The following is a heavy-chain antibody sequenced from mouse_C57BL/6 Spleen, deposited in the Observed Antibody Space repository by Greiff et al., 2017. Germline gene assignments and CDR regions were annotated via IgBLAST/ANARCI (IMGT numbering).Heavy chain of an antibody. CDR1: GYTFTDHT. CDR3: GGGDDGGYYWFAY. Sequence: LVESDAELVKPGASVKISCKVSGYTFTDHTIHWMKQRPEQGLEWIGYIYPRDGSTKYTEKFKGKATLTADKSSSPAYMQLNSLTSEDSAVYFCGGGDDGGYYWFAYWGQGALVTVSA. D-gene: IGHD2-3*01. V-gene: IGHV1-78*01. CDR2: IYPRDGST. J-gene: IGHJ3*01.